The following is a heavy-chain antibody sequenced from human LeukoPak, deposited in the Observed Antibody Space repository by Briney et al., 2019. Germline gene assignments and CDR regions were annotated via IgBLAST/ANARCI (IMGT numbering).Heavy chain of an antibody. CDR2: IHGSASYN. D-gene: IGHD5-18*01. V-gene: IGHV3-21*01. CDR1: GFIFSNYY. CDR3: AKDQGYSPVVDYYYMDV. J-gene: IGHJ6*03. Sequence: GGSLRLSCAASGFIFSNYYLNWVRQAPGKGLEWVSCIHGSASYNYYGDSVKGRFTVSRDNSKNTLYLQMNSLRAEDTAAYYCAKDQGYSPVVDYYYMDVWGKGTTVTVS.